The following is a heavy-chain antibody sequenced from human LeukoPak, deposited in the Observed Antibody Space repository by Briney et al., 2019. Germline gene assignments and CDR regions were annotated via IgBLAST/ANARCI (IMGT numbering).Heavy chain of an antibody. D-gene: IGHD6-19*01. CDR2: INHSGST. V-gene: IGHV4-34*01. CDR1: GGSFSGYY. Sequence: SETLSLTCAVYGGSFSGYYWSWIRQPPGKGLEWIGEINHSGSTNYNPSLKSRVTISVDTSKNQFSLKLSSVTAADTAVYYCARVQGSSGWYIFDYWGQGTLVTVSS. CDR3: ARVQGSSGWYIFDY. J-gene: IGHJ4*02.